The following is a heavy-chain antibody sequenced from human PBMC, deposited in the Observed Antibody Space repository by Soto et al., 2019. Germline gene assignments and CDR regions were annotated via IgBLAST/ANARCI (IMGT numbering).Heavy chain of an antibody. CDR3: TKSADSAGWRVDF. J-gene: IGHJ4*02. Sequence: SGGSLRLSGVASGFMFDSYAMNWVRQAPGKGLEWVSYISPGGDRIYYAESLKGRITISRDNARNSLSLQMNILSDEDTAVYYCTKSADSAGWRVDFWGPGTLVTVSS. CDR2: ISPGGDRI. V-gene: IGHV3-48*02. CDR1: GFMFDSYA. D-gene: IGHD6-19*01.